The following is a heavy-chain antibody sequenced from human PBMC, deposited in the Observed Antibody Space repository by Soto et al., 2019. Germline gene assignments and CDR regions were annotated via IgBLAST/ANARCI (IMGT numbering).Heavy chain of an antibody. CDR3: LRGKGHFGR. CDR2: IKQDGSEK. J-gene: IGHJ4*02. Sequence: GGSLRLSCAASGFIFSTYWMSWVRQAPGKGPEWVANIKQDGSEKHYVASVRGRLTISRDNAKNSLYLEINSLRAEDTAVYYCLRGKGHFGRRGPGTLVTVSS. V-gene: IGHV3-7*01. D-gene: IGHD3-16*01. CDR1: GFIFSTYW.